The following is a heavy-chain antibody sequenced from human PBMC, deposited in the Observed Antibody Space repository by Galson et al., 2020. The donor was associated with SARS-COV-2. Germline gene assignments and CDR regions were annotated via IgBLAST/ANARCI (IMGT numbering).Heavy chain of an antibody. CDR2: INTGGNT. CDR1: GGSFSGYS. V-gene: IGHV4-34*01. CDR3: ARGHRGVVPSPVLGLGPFYSYYYMDV. J-gene: IGHJ6*03. Sequence: SQTLSLTCAVYGGSFSGYSWTWIRQPPGKGLEWLGEINTGGNTNYSPSLRSRVTVSVDTSKNQFSLKLRSVTAADTALYYCARGHRGVVPSPVLGLGPFYSYYYMDVWAKGTTVTVSS. D-gene: IGHD3-10*01.